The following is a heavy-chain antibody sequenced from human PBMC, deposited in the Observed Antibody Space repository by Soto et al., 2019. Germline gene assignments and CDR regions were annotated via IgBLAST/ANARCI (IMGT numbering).Heavy chain of an antibody. CDR3: SGGVGDAF. CDR2: INQDGSEK. CDR1: ESTVSRDW. Sequence: ESGGGLVQTGGSLRLSCAIFESTVSRDWMNWVRQAPGKGLEWVAHINQDGSEKYYVDSVKGRFTISRDNAKKSLYLQMNRLRPADTAMYYCSGGVGDAFWGQGTLVTVSS. J-gene: IGHJ4*02. D-gene: IGHD1-26*01. V-gene: IGHV3-7*04.